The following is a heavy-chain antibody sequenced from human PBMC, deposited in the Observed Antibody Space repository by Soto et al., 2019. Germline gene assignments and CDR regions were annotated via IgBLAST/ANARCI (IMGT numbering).Heavy chain of an antibody. V-gene: IGHV1-2*02. CDR1: GYTFTSYY. J-gene: IGHJ6*02. CDR3: ARDRGVMDV. Sequence: QVQLVQSGAEVKKPGASVKVSCKASGYTFTSYYMHWVRQAPGQGLEWMGWINPDSGVTYYPHKFQDRVTMTRDTSISTAYMELSRMTSDDTALYYCARDRGVMDVWGPGITVIVSS. D-gene: IGHD2-8*01. CDR2: INPDSGVT.